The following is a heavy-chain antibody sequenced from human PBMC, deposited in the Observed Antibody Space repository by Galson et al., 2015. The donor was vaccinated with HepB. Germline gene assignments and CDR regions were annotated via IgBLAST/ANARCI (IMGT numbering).Heavy chain of an antibody. D-gene: IGHD3-10*01. J-gene: IGHJ4*02. Sequence: SLRLSCAASGFTFSSYSMNWVRQAPGQGLEWVSSISSSSSYIYYADSVKGRFTISRDNAKNSLYLQMNSLRAEDTAVYYCARVTYYYGSGCYSYPLDYWGQGTLVTVSS. CDR2: ISSSSSYI. V-gene: IGHV3-21*01. CDR1: GFTFSSYS. CDR3: ARVTYYYGSGCYSYPLDY.